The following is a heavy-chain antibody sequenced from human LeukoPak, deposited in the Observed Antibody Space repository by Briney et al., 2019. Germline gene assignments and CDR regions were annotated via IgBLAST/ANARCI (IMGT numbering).Heavy chain of an antibody. CDR3: ARDPAGGDY. CDR1: GFIFXNYN. CDR2: ISSSSSTI. V-gene: IGHV3-48*01. J-gene: IGHJ4*02. Sequence: GGSLRLSCAASGFIFXNYNMNWVRQAPGKGLEWVSYISSSSSTIFYADSVKGRFTISRDNVKNSLYLQMNSLKAEDTAMYYCARDPAGGDYWGQGTLVTVSS.